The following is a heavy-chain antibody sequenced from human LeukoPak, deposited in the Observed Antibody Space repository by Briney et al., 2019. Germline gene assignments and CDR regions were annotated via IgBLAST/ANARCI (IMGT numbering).Heavy chain of an antibody. CDR3: ARDDEEFGELSWFDP. V-gene: IGHV1-18*01. J-gene: IGHJ5*02. Sequence: ASVKVSCKASGYTFTNYNITWVRQAPGQGLEWMGRISAYNGNTNYAQKFQDRVTMTTDTSTTTACMELRSLRFDDTALYYCARDDEEFGELSWFDPWGQGTLVTVSS. CDR1: GYTFTNYN. CDR2: ISAYNGNT. D-gene: IGHD3-10*01.